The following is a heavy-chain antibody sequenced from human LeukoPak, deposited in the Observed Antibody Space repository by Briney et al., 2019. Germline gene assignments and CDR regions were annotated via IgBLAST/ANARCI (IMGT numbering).Heavy chain of an antibody. D-gene: IGHD6-25*01. CDR3: ANIIRKYTSGYYYFDY. Sequence: GGSLRLSCAASGFTFSNHWMHWVRQAPGKGLVWVSRINTDGSRTSYADSMKGRFTISRDNSKNALYLQMNSLRAEDTAVYYCANIIRKYTSGYYYFDYWGQGTLVTVSS. CDR1: GFTFSNHW. J-gene: IGHJ4*02. V-gene: IGHV3-74*01. CDR2: INTDGSRT.